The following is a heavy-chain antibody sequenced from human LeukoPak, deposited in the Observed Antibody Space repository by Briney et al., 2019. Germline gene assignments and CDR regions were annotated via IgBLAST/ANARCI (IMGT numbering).Heavy chain of an antibody. V-gene: IGHV4-39*07. CDR1: GGSISSIDSY. J-gene: IGHJ4*02. CDR3: ARAGVDIVATPEY. D-gene: IGHD5-12*01. Sequence: SETLSLTCTVSGGSISSIDSYWGWIRQPPGKGLEWIGRVYHRGSTVFNPSLKSRVSLSVDTSKNQFSLKLSSVTAADTAVYYCARAGVDIVATPEYWGQGTLVTVSS. CDR2: VYHRGST.